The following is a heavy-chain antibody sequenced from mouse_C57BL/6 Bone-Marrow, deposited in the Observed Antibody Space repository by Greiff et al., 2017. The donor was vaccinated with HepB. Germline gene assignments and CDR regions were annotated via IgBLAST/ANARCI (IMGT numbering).Heavy chain of an antibody. D-gene: IGHD1-1*01. V-gene: IGHV1-80*01. CDR1: GYAFSSYW. CDR3: ARGDYYGSSPNFDV. J-gene: IGHJ1*03. CDR2: IYPGDGDT. Sequence: QVQLQQSGAELVKPGASVKISCKASGYAFSSYWMNWVKQRPGKGLEWIGQIYPGDGDTNYNGKFKGKATLTADTSSSTAYMQLSSLTSEDSAVYFCARGDYYGSSPNFDVWGTGTTVTVSS.